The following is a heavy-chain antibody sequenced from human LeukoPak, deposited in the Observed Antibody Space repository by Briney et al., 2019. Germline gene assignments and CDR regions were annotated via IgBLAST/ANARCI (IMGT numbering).Heavy chain of an antibody. Sequence: GASVKVSCKASGYTFTSYGISWVRQAPGQGLEWMGWISAYSGNTNYAQKLQGRVTMTTDTSTSTAYMELRSLRSDDTAVYYCARDERDSNYVNGNWFYPWGQGTLVTVSS. J-gene: IGHJ5*02. D-gene: IGHD4-11*01. CDR1: GYTFTSYG. CDR2: ISAYSGNT. V-gene: IGHV1-18*01. CDR3: ARDERDSNYVNGNWFYP.